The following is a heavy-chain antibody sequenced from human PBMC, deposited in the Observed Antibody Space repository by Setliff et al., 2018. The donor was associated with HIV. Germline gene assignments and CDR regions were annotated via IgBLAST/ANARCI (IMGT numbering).Heavy chain of an antibody. CDR3: AKDKGQTSADY. V-gene: IGHV3-30*02. J-gene: IGHJ4*02. Sequence: GGSLRLSCATSGLTFSNCGMHWVRQAPGKGLEWVASIRSDGSNKYYADSVTGRFTISRDDSKNTLYLQMNSLRADDTAMYYCAKDKGQTSADYWGQGTLVTVSS. CDR2: IRSDGSNK. CDR1: GLTFSNCG.